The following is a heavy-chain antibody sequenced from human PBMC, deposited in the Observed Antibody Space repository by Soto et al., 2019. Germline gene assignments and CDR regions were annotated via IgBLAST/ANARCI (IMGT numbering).Heavy chain of an antibody. Sequence: TLSLTCAVSGGSISSGGYSWSWIRQPPGKGLEWIGYIYHSGSTYYNPSLKSRVTISVDRSKNQFSLKLSSVTAADTAVYYCARAVVATILSGFDYWGQGTLVTVSS. D-gene: IGHD5-12*01. CDR2: IYHSGST. J-gene: IGHJ4*02. CDR1: GGSISSGGYS. CDR3: ARAVVATILSGFDY. V-gene: IGHV4-30-2*01.